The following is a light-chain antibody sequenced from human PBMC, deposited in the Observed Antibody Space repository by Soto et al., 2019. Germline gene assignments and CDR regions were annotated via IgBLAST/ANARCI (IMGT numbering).Light chain of an antibody. V-gene: IGLV8-61*01. J-gene: IGLJ3*02. Sequence: QTVVTQEPSFSVSPGGTVTLTCGLSSGSVSTSYYPSWYQQTPGQAPRTLIYSTNTRSSGVPDRFSGSILGNKAALTITGAQADDESDYYCVLYMGSGIFWVFGGGTPLTVL. CDR2: STN. CDR1: SGSVSTSYY. CDR3: VLYMGSGIFWV.